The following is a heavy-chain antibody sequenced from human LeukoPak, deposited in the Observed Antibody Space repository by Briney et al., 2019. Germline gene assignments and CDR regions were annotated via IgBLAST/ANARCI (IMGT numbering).Heavy chain of an antibody. CDR1: GYTFTSYY. J-gene: IGHJ3*02. Sequence: ASVKVSCKASGYTFTSYYMHWVRQAPGQGLEWMGIINPSGGSTSYAQKFQGRVTMTRDTSTSTVYMELSSLRTEDTAVYYCARGGVIVVVPAADDAFDIWGQGTMVTVSS. V-gene: IGHV1-46*01. CDR3: ARGGVIVVVPAADDAFDI. D-gene: IGHD2-2*01. CDR2: INPSGGST.